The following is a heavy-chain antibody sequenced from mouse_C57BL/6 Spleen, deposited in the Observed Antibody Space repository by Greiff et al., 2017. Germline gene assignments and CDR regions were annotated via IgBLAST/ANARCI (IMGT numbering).Heavy chain of an antibody. CDR2: IYPGDGDT. V-gene: IGHV1-82*01. D-gene: IGHD2-3*01. CDR1: GYAFSSSW. J-gene: IGHJ2*02. Sequence: VQLQQSGPELVKPGASVKISCKASGYAFSSSWMNWVKQRPGKGLEWIGRIYPGDGDTNYNGKFKGKATLTADKSSSTAYMQLSSLTSEDSAVYFCARSHDGYPYYFDYWGQGTSLTVSS. CDR3: ARSHDGYPYYFDY.